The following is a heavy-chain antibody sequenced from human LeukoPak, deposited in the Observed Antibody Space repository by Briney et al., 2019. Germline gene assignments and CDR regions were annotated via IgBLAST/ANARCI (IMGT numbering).Heavy chain of an antibody. D-gene: IGHD6-19*01. V-gene: IGHV3-48*04. CDR1: GFTFSSYW. J-gene: IGHJ4*02. CDR3: ARDRQVDGAFDY. Sequence: GGSLRLSCAASGFTFSSYWMGWVRQAPGKGLEWVSYISSSGGTMYYADSVKGRFTISRDNAKNSLYLQMNSLRVEDTAVYYCARDRQVDGAFDYWGQGTLVTVTS. CDR2: ISSSGGTM.